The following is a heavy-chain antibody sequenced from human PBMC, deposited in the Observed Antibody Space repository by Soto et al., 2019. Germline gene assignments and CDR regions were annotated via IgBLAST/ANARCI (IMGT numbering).Heavy chain of an antibody. CDR2: INPNSGGT. Sequence: ASVKVSCKASGYTFTGYYMHWVRQAPGQGLEWMGWINPNSGGTNYAQKFQGWVTMTRDTSISTAYMELSRLRSDDTAVYYCARERMVAAAGSGAYYYYMDVWGKGTTVTVSS. V-gene: IGHV1-2*04. CDR3: ARERMVAAAGSGAYYYYMDV. CDR1: GYTFTGYY. J-gene: IGHJ6*03. D-gene: IGHD6-13*01.